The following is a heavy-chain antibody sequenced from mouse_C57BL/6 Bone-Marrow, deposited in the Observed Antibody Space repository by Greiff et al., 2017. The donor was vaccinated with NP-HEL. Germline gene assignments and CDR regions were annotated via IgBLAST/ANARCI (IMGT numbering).Heavy chain of an antibody. CDR3: ARGDYGSSRFGYAMDY. CDR2: IYPGDGDT. Sequence: VQLQQSGAELVQPGASVKISCKASGYAFSSYWINWVKQRPGKGLEWIGQIYPGDGDTNYNGKFKGKASLTADKSSSTAYMQLSSLTSEDSAVYFCARGDYGSSRFGYAMDYWGQGTSVTVSS. V-gene: IGHV1-80*01. D-gene: IGHD1-1*01. J-gene: IGHJ4*01. CDR1: GYAFSSYW.